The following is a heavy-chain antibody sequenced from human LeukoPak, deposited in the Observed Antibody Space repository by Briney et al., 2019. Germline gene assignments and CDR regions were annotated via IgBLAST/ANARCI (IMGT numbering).Heavy chain of an antibody. J-gene: IGHJ6*02. CDR1: GFTFSSYS. CDR2: ISSSSSYI. CDR3: ARDMGVWFGVSADYYYYGMDV. V-gene: IGHV3-21*01. D-gene: IGHD3-10*01. Sequence: PGGSLRLSCAASGFTFSSYSMNWVRQAPGKGLEWVSSISSSSSYIYYADSVKGRFTISRDNAKNSLYLQMNSLRAEDTAVYYCARDMGVWFGVSADYYYYGMDVWGQGTTVTVSS.